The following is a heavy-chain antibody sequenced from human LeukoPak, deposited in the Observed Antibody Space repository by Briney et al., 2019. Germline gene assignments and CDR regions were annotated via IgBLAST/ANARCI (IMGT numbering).Heavy chain of an antibody. CDR3: AKDGVRYSYGYGAFDI. V-gene: IGHV3-23*01. J-gene: IGHJ3*02. Sequence: GGSLRLSCAAPGFTFSSDARSWGRKAPWKGLKWVSAISGSGGSTYYADSVKGRFTISRDNSKNTLYLQMNSLRAEDTAVYYCAKDGVRYSYGYGAFDIWGQGTMVTVSS. CDR1: GFTFSSDA. D-gene: IGHD5-18*01. CDR2: ISGSGGST.